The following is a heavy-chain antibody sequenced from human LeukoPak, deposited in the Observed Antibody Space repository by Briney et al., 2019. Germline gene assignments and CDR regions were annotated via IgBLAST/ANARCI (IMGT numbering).Heavy chain of an antibody. CDR2: ISARGGST. D-gene: IGHD6-19*01. Sequence: GGSLRLSCAASGFTFSSYAMSWVRQPPGKGLEWVSTISARGGSTYYADSVKGRFTISRDSSKNTLYLQMNSLRAEDTAVYYCAKDHDSGWQDKYFQHWGQGTLVTVSS. CDR1: GFTFSSYA. V-gene: IGHV3-23*01. CDR3: AKDHDSGWQDKYFQH. J-gene: IGHJ1*01.